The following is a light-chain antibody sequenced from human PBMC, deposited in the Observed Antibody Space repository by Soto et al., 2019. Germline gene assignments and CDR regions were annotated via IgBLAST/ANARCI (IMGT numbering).Light chain of an antibody. V-gene: IGLV1-47*01. CDR3: AAWDDSLSGGV. J-gene: IGLJ2*01. CDR2: RNN. Sequence: QSVLTQPPSASGTPGQRVTISCSGSSSNIGSNYVYWYQQLPVTAPKLLIYRNNQLPSGVPDRFSGSKSGTSASLAISGLRPEDEADYYCAAWDDSLSGGVFGGGTKLTVL. CDR1: SSNIGSNY.